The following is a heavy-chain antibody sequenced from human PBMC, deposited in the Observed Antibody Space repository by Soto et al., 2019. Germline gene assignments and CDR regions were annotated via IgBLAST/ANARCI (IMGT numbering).Heavy chain of an antibody. D-gene: IGHD1-26*01. CDR1: GGSISSGRYY. J-gene: IGHJ4*02. V-gene: IGHV4-31*03. CDR3: ARGELPISLDY. Sequence: QVQLQESGPGLVKPAQTLSLTSTVSGGSISSGRYYWSWIREHPGKGLEWIGYIYYIGSSYYNPSLKSRVTISVDTSKNQFSLKLSSVTAADTAVYYCARGELPISLDYWGQGTLVTVSS. CDR2: IYYIGSS.